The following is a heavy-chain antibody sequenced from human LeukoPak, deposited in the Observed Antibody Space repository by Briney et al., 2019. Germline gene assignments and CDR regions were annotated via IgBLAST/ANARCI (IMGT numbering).Heavy chain of an antibody. CDR2: IYYTGTH. Sequence: TSSETLSLTCTVSGTSTRSFYWSWIRQPPGKGLEWIGYIYYTGTHNYNPSLKSRVAMSVDTSQSQFSLKLNSVTPADTAVYFCAKSPSLGQQYFDSWGQGILVTVSS. CDR1: GTSTRSFY. V-gene: IGHV4-59*01. J-gene: IGHJ4*02. CDR3: AKSPSLGQQYFDS. D-gene: IGHD1/OR15-1a*01.